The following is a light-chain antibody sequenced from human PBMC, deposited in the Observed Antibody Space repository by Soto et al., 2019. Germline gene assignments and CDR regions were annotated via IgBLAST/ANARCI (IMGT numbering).Light chain of an antibody. J-gene: IGLJ3*02. CDR3: SSYKFSTTLRV. V-gene: IGLV2-14*01. Sequence: QSALTQPASVSGSPGQSFTLSCAGTTNDIGSYNYVSWFQQHPGEAPKLIIFEVTHRPSGISTRFSGSKSGNTASLTISDLQAEDEALYYCSSYKFSTTLRVFGGGTKLTVL. CDR2: EVT. CDR1: TNDIGSYNY.